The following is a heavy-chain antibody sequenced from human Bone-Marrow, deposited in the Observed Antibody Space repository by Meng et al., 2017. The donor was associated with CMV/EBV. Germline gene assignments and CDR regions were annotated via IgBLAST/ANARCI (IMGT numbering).Heavy chain of an antibody. D-gene: IGHD5-18*01. V-gene: IGHV3-7*03. CDR2: INQDGSDK. J-gene: IGHJ4*02. CDR1: GFTFNSYW. Sequence: GESLKISCAASGFTFNSYWMSWVRQAPGKGLEWVGSINQDGSDKYYVDSVKGRFTISRDNAKNSLYLQMNSLRAEDTALYYCARVSYSYGTLFDYWGQGTLVTVSS. CDR3: ARVSYSYGTLFDY.